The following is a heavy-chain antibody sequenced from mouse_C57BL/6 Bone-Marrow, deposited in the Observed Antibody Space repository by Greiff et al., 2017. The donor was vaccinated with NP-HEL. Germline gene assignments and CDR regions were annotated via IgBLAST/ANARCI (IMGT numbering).Heavy chain of an antibody. J-gene: IGHJ1*03. CDR1: GFSLTSYG. V-gene: IGHV2-2*01. CDR3: ARMGATVVATRYFDV. D-gene: IGHD1-1*01. Sequence: QVHVKQSGPGLVQPSQSLSITCTVSGFSLTSYGVHWVRQSPGQGLEWLGVIWSGGSTDYNAAFISRLSISKDNSKSQVFFKMNSLQADDTAIYYCARMGATVVATRYFDVWGTGTTVTVSS. CDR2: IWSGGST.